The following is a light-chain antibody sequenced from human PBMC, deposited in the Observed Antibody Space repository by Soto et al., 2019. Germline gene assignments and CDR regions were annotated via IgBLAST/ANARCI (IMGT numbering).Light chain of an antibody. J-gene: IGKJ4*01. CDR3: QQYGNSLT. CDR1: QSVYNNY. Sequence: EIVLTQSPGTLSLSPGERVTLSCRASQSVYNNYLAWYQQRPGQAPRALIYGASSRATGIPDRSSGSGSGTDFTLSISGLEPEDSAVYYCQQYGNSLTFGGGTKVDIK. CDR2: GAS. V-gene: IGKV3-20*01.